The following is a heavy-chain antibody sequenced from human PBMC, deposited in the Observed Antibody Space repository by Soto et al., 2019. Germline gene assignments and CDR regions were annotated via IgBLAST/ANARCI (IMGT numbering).Heavy chain of an antibody. J-gene: IGHJ6*02. CDR2: ISAYNGNT. D-gene: IGHD3-3*01. CDR1: GYTFTSYG. V-gene: IGHV1-18*01. CDR3: ARVDFWSGYYERGMDV. Sequence: ASVKVSCKASGYTFTSYGISWVRQAPGQGLEWMGWISAYNGNTNYAQKLQGRVTMTTDTSTSTAYMELRSLRSDDTAVYYCARVDFWSGYYERGMDVWDQGTTVTVSS.